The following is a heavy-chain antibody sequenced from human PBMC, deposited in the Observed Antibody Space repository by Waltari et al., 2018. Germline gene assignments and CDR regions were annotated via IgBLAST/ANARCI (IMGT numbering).Heavy chain of an antibody. Sequence: QVQLQESGPGLVKPSETLSLTCAVSGYSISSGYYWGWIRQPPGKGLEWIGSIYHSGSTYYNPSLKSRVTISVDTSKNQFSLKLSSVTAADTAVYYCARDPGYYYDSSGYFLYWGQGTLVTVSS. J-gene: IGHJ4*02. V-gene: IGHV4-38-2*02. CDR1: GYSISSGYY. D-gene: IGHD3-22*01. CDR3: ARDPGYYYDSSGYFLY. CDR2: IYHSGST.